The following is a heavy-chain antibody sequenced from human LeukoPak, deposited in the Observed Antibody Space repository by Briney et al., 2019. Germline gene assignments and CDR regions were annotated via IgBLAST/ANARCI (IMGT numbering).Heavy chain of an antibody. Sequence: GGSLRLSCAVYGFTFSNYYIRSVRQAPGRGMEWVVNIKEDGSAQLHVRCVRGRFSISRNKATHSLYMQMNGVRDADMCVFECARDGFVSMARGVIPTLNNWSQATLVTVPS. CDR1: GFTFSNYY. CDR2: IKEDGSAQ. CDR3: ARDGFVSMARGVIPTLNN. V-gene: IGHV3-7*01. J-gene: IGHJ4*01. D-gene: IGHD3-10*01.